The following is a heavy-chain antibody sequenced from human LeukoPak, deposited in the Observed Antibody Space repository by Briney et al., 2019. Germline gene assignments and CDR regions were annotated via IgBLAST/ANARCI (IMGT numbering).Heavy chain of an antibody. V-gene: IGHV1-69*13. CDR2: IIPIFGTA. CDR3: ASSQAYCGGDCYPYYFDY. Sequence: PWASVKVSCKASGYTFTGYYMHWVRQAPGQGLEWMGGIIPIFGTANYAQKFQGRVTITADESTSTAYMELSSLRSEDTAVYYCASSQAYCGGDCYPYYFDYWGQGTLVTVSS. D-gene: IGHD2-21*02. CDR1: GYTFTGYY. J-gene: IGHJ4*02.